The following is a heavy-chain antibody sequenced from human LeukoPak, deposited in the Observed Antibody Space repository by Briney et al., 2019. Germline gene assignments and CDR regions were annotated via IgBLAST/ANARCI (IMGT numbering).Heavy chain of an antibody. D-gene: IGHD3-3*01. CDR3: ARLKPTYYDFWSGYYFHY. CDR1: GSSFTSYW. Sequence: GESLKISCKGSGSSFTSYWIGWVRQMPGKGLEWMGIIYPGDSDTRYSPSFQGQVTISADKSISTAYLQWSSLKASDTAMYYCARLKPTYYDFWSGYYFHYWGQGTLVTVSS. J-gene: IGHJ4*02. V-gene: IGHV5-51*01. CDR2: IYPGDSDT.